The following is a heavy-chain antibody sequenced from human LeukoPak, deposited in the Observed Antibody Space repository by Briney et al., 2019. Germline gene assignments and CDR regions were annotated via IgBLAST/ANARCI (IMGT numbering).Heavy chain of an antibody. D-gene: IGHD3-10*01. V-gene: IGHV4-38-2*01. J-gene: IGHJ4*02. CDR2: IYHSGST. Sequence: PSETLSLTCAVSGYSISSGYYWGWIRQPPGKGLEWIGSIYHSGSTYYNPSLKSRVTISVDTSKNQFSLELSSVTAADTAVYYCARGDDYYGSGSPPDYWGQGTLVTVSS. CDR1: GYSISSGYY. CDR3: ARGDDYYGSGSPPDY.